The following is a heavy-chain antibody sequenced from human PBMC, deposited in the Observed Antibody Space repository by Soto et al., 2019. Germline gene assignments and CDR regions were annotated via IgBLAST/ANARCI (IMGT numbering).Heavy chain of an antibody. D-gene: IGHD6-6*01. CDR1: GYTFTGYY. Sequence: ASVKVSCKASGYTFTGYYMHWVRQAPGQGLEWMGWINPNSGGTNYAQKFQGWVTMTRDTSISTAYMELSRLRSDDTAVYYCARDPQLDGVFAFDIWGQGTMVTVSS. CDR2: INPNSGGT. J-gene: IGHJ3*02. CDR3: ARDPQLDGVFAFDI. V-gene: IGHV1-2*04.